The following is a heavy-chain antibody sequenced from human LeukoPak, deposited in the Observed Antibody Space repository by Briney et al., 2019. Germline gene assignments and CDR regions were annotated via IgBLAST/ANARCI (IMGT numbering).Heavy chain of an antibody. V-gene: IGHV3-11*04. Sequence: GGSLRLSCAASGFTFSDYYMSWMRQAPGNGLEWVSYISGSGSTIYYADSVKGRFTISRDNAKNSLYLQMNSLRAEDTAVYYCARADLGYDFWSGYRSHYFDYWGQGTLVTVSS. J-gene: IGHJ4*02. CDR1: GFTFSDYY. D-gene: IGHD3-3*01. CDR2: ISGSGSTI. CDR3: ARADLGYDFWSGYRSHYFDY.